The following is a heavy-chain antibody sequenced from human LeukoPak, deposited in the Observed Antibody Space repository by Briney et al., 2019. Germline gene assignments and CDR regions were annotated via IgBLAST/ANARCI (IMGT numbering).Heavy chain of an antibody. D-gene: IGHD4-17*01. Sequence: GGSLRLSCAASGFTFDDYAMHWVRQAPGKGLEWVSGISWNSGSIGYADSVKGRFTISRDNAKNSLYPQMNSLRAEDTALYYCAKDIREGTTVYYGMDVWGQGTTVTVSS. J-gene: IGHJ6*02. CDR2: ISWNSGSI. CDR1: GFTFDDYA. V-gene: IGHV3-9*01. CDR3: AKDIREGTTVYYGMDV.